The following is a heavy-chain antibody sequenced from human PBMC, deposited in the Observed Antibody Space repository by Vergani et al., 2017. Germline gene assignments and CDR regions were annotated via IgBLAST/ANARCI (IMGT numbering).Heavy chain of an antibody. Sequence: EVQLVESGGGLVQPGGSLRLSCAASGFTFSSYWMSWVRQAPGKGLEWVANIKQDGSEKYYVDSVKGRFTISRDNAKNSLYLQMNSLRAEDTAVYYCARVGYYYDSSGYPPGVDFDYWGQGTLVTVSS. D-gene: IGHD3-22*01. CDR3: ARVGYYYDSSGYPPGVDFDY. J-gene: IGHJ4*02. V-gene: IGHV3-7*03. CDR2: IKQDGSEK. CDR1: GFTFSSYW.